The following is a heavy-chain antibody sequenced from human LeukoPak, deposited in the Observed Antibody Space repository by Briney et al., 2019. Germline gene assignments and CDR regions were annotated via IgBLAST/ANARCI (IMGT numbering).Heavy chain of an antibody. CDR1: GFTLSSFA. CDR3: ARGGLRYFDY. Sequence: GSLRLSCAASGFTLSSFAMHWVRQAPGKGLEWVALISYDGSNKDYTDSVRGRFTISRENAENSLYLQMNSLRAEDTAVYYCARGGLRYFDYWGQGTLVTVSS. V-gene: IGHV3-30*04. J-gene: IGHJ4*02. CDR2: ISYDGSNK.